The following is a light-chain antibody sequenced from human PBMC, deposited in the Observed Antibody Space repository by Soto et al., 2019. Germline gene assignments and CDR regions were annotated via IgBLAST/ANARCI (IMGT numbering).Light chain of an antibody. V-gene: IGLV2-14*01. CDR1: NSDIGSYDF. Sequence: QSVLTQPASVSGSPGQSITISCTGSNSDIGSYDFVSWYQQHPGKAPKFMIYEVSNRPSGVSNRFSGSKSGNTASLTISGLQAEDEADYYCSSYTTRSTLVVFGGGTKLTV. J-gene: IGLJ2*01. CDR3: SSYTTRSTLVV. CDR2: EVS.